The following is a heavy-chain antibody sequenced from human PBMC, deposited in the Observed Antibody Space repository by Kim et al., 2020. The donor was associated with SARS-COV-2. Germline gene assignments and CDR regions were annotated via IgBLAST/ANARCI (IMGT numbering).Heavy chain of an antibody. V-gene: IGHV3-23*01. CDR2: ISGSGGST. CDR3: AKGFYYGSGSYYTDAHPGDY. J-gene: IGHJ4*02. Sequence: GGSLRLSCAASGFTFSSYAMSWVRQAPGKGLEWVSAISGSGGSTYYADSVKGRFTISRDNSKNTLYLQMNSLRAEDTAVYYCAKGFYYGSGSYYTDAHPGDYWGQGTLVTVSS. CDR1: GFTFSSYA. D-gene: IGHD3-10*01.